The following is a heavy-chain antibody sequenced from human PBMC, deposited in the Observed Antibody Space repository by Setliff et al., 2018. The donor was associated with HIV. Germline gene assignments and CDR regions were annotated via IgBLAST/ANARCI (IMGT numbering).Heavy chain of an antibody. CDR2: ISAYNGNT. V-gene: IGHV1-18*01. CDR1: GYTFTSYG. CDR3: ARDQITLVRGTLGAFDI. D-gene: IGHD3-10*01. Sequence: ASVKVSCKASGYTFTSYGISWVRQAPGQGLEWMGWISAYNGNTNYAQKLQGRVTMTTDTSTSTAYMELRSLRSDDTAVYYCARDQITLVRGTLGAFDICGQGTMLTVSS. J-gene: IGHJ3*02.